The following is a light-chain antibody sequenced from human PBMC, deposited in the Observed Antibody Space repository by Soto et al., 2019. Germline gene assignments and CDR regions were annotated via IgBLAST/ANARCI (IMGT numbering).Light chain of an antibody. CDR2: GAS. V-gene: IGKV3-15*01. Sequence: EIVMTQSPATLSVSPGERATLSCRASQTLYNNLAWYQQKLGPAPRLLIYGASARATDIPARFSGSGSGTEFTLTISGLQSEDFAIYYCQPYSDWPLTFGGGTKVEIK. J-gene: IGKJ4*01. CDR3: QPYSDWPLT. CDR1: QTLYNN.